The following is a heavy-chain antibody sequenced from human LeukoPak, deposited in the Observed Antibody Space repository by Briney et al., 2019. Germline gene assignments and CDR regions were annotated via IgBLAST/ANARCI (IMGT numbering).Heavy chain of an antibody. CDR3: ASPSTYHGSGSYFWFDP. CDR1: GGSISSSNW. Sequence: SGTLSLTCAVSGGSISSSNWWSWVRQPPGKGLEWIGEIYHSGSTNYNPSLKSRVTISVDKSKNQFSLKLSSVTAADTAVYYCASPSTYHGSGSYFWFDPWGQGTLVTVSS. CDR2: IYHSGST. D-gene: IGHD3-10*01. V-gene: IGHV4-4*02. J-gene: IGHJ5*02.